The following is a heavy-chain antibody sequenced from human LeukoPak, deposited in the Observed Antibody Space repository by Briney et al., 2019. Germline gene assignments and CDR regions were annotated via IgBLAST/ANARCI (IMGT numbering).Heavy chain of an antibody. V-gene: IGHV3-20*04. CDR1: GFTFDDYG. D-gene: IGHD5-18*01. Sequence: PGGSLRLSCAASGFTFDDYGMSWVRQAPGKGLEWVSGINWNGGSTGYADSVKGRFTISRDNAKNSLYLQMNSLRAADTALYYCARDRGYSYASDYWGQGTLVTVSS. J-gene: IGHJ4*02. CDR2: INWNGGST. CDR3: ARDRGYSYASDY.